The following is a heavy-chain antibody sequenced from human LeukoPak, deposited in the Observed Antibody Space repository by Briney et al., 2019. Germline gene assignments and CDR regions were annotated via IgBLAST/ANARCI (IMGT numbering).Heavy chain of an antibody. CDR2: MNPNSGHT. D-gene: IGHD3-10*01. CDR3: ARGRKVRGVTWWFDP. V-gene: IGHV1-8*02. CDR1: GGTFSSYA. J-gene: IGHJ5*02. Sequence: ASVKVSCKASGGTFSSYAISWVRQAPGQGLEWMGWMNPNSGHTGYAQKFQGRVTMTRDTSTSTAYMELSSLTSEDTAVYYCARGRKVRGVTWWFDPWGQGTLVTVSS.